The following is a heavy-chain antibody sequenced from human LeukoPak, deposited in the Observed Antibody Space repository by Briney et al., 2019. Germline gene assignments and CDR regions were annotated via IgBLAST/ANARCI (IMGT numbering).Heavy chain of an antibody. D-gene: IGHD2-21*02. J-gene: IGHJ5*02. CDR1: GGSISSYY. Sequence: PSETLSLTCTVSGGSISSYYWSWIRQPPGKGLEWIGYIYYSGSTNYNPSLKSRVTISVDTSKNQFSLKLSSVTAADTAVYYCARAPYCGGDCYSGARFDPWGQGTLVTVSS. CDR3: ARAPYCGGDCYSGARFDP. CDR2: IYYSGST. V-gene: IGHV4-59*12.